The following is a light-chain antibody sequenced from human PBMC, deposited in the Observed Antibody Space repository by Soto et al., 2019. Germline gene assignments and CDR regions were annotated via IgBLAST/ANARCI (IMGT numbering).Light chain of an antibody. CDR1: QSVSSN. CDR2: GAS. Sequence: EVVMTQSPATVSVSPGERATLSWRASQSVSSNLAWYQQKPGQSPRLLIYGASNRASGISDRFSGSGSGTDFTLTIYRLEPEDFAVYYCQQYDTSPWTFGQGTKVDI. J-gene: IGKJ1*01. V-gene: IGKV3-20*01. CDR3: QQYDTSPWT.